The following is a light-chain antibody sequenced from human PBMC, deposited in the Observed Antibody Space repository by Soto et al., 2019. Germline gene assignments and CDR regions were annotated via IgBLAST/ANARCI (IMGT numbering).Light chain of an antibody. Sequence: SALPQPRSVSGFPGQSGTISCTGTSSDVGGYNFVSWYQQYPGKAPKFMIYDVSKRPSGVPDRFSGSKSGNTASLTISGLLAEDEADYYCCSYAGSHTFVFGTGTKVTVL. CDR2: DVS. CDR3: CSYAGSHTFV. V-gene: IGLV2-11*01. J-gene: IGLJ1*01. CDR1: SSDVGGYNF.